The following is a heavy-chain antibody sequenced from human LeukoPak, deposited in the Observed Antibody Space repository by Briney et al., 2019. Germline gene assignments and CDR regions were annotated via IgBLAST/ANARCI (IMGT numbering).Heavy chain of an antibody. CDR2: INSRGNTM. Sequence: GGSLRLSCAASGFSFSGYFMTWIRQAPGKGLEWVSYINSRGNTMYYADSVKGRFTISRDNAKNSLYLQMNSLSAEDTAVYYCARESQWTFDYWGPGTLVPVSS. D-gene: IGHD6-19*01. CDR1: GFSFSGYF. V-gene: IGHV3-11*01. J-gene: IGHJ4*02. CDR3: ARESQWTFDY.